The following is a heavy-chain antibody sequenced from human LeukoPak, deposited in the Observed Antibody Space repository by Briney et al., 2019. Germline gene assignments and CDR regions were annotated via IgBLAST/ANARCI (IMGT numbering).Heavy chain of an antibody. D-gene: IGHD5-18*01. J-gene: IGHJ4*02. Sequence: GGSLRLSCAASGFTFSSYAMHWVRQAPGKGLEWVAVISYDGSNKYYADSVKGRFTISRDNSKTTLYLQMNSLRAEDTAVYYCARDYTAMVKLDYWGQGTLVTVSS. CDR3: ARDYTAMVKLDY. CDR1: GFTFSSYA. CDR2: ISYDGSNK. V-gene: IGHV3-30-3*01.